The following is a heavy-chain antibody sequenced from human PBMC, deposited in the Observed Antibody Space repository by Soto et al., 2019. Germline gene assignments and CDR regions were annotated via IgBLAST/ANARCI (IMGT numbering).Heavy chain of an antibody. Sequence: EVQLLESGGGLVQPGGSLRLSCAASGFTFSSYAMSWVRQAPGKGLEWVSAISGSGGSTYYADSVKGRFTISRDNSKNSLYLQMNSLRAEDTAVYYCANVRGSHNYYYYGMDVCGQGTTVTVSS. CDR2: ISGSGGST. J-gene: IGHJ6*02. CDR3: ANVRGSHNYYYYGMDV. CDR1: GFTFSSYA. V-gene: IGHV3-23*01. D-gene: IGHD3-16*01.